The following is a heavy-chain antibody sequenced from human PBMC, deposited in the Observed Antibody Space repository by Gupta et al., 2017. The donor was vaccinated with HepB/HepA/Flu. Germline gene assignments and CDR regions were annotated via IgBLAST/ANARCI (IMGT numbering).Heavy chain of an antibody. CDR2: IYYSGST. CDR3: ARGQITMRPRGGYFDY. J-gene: IGHJ4*02. V-gene: IGHV4-59*12. D-gene: IGHD3-22*01. Sequence: ETLSLTCTVSGGSISSYYWSWIRQPPGKGLGWIGYIYYSGSTNYNPSLKNRVTISVDTSKNQFSLKLSSVTAADTAVYYCARGQITMRPRGGYFDYWGQGTLVTVSS. CDR1: GGSISSYY.